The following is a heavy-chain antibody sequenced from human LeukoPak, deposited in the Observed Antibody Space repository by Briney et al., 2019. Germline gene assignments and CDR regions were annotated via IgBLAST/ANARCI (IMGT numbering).Heavy chain of an antibody. CDR3: ARDLVRLATIRYYFDY. D-gene: IGHD5-24*01. V-gene: IGHV1-69*04. CDR1: GGTFSSYA. Sequence: VASVKVSCKASGGTFSSYAISWVRQAPGQGLEWMGRIIPILGIANYAQKFQGRVTITADKSTSTAYMELSSLRSEDTAVYYCARDLVRLATIRYYFDYWGQGTLVTVSS. J-gene: IGHJ4*02. CDR2: IIPILGIA.